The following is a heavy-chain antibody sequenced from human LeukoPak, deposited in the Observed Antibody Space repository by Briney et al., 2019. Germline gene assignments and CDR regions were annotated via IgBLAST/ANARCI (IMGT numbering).Heavy chain of an antibody. J-gene: IGHJ4*02. CDR1: GFTFSSYG. CDR2: IRYDGSNK. CDR3: AKLTYYYDRH. Sequence: PGGSLRPSCAASGFTFSSYGMHWVRQAPGKGLEWVAFIRYDGSNKYYADSVKGRFTISRDNSKNTLYLQMNSLRAEDTAVYYCAKLTYYYDRHWGQGTLVTVSS. V-gene: IGHV3-30*02. D-gene: IGHD3-22*01.